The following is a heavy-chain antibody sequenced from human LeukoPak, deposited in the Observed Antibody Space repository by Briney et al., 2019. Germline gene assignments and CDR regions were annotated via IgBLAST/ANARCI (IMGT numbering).Heavy chain of an antibody. CDR2: ISSSSSYI. V-gene: IGHV3-21*01. J-gene: IGHJ4*02. Sequence: GGSLSLSCAASGFTSSSYSMNWVPQAPREGLEWVSSISSSSSYIYYADSVKGQFTISRDHAKNSLYLQMNRLRAADTAVYSCARDQVSSSSTIAYWGQGTLVTVSS. CDR3: ARDQVSSSSTIAY. D-gene: IGHD6-6*01. CDR1: GFTSSSYS.